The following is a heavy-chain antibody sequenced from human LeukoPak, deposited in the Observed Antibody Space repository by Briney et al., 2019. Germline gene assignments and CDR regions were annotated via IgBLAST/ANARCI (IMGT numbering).Heavy chain of an antibody. V-gene: IGHV3-74*01. CDR3: ARDRPHNWFDP. J-gene: IGHJ5*02. CDR1: GFTFSDHW. CDR2: IDTDGSTT. Sequence: GESLRLSCGASGFTFSDHWMHWVRQAPGKGLVWVSGIDTDGSTTRYADSVKGRFTISRDNAKNTLYLQMNPLRAEDTAVYYCARDRPHNWFDPWGQGTLVTVSS.